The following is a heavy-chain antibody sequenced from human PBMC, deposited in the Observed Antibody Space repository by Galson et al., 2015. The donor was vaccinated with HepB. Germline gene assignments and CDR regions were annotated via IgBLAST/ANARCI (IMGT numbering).Heavy chain of an antibody. Sequence: CAISGDSVSSNSAAWNWIRQPPSRGLEWLGRTYYRSKWYNDYAVSVKSRITINPDTSKNQFSLQLNSVTPEDTAVYYCARDDLNTDSSGYYNWFDPWGQGTLVTVSS. J-gene: IGHJ5*02. CDR3: ARDDLNTDSSGYYNWFDP. CDR2: TYYRSKWYN. V-gene: IGHV6-1*01. D-gene: IGHD3-22*01. CDR1: GDSVSSNSAA.